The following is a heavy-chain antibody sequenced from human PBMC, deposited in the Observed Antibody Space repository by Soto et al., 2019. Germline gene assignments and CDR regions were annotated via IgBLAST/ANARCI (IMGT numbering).Heavy chain of an antibody. D-gene: IGHD2-2*02. CDR3: ARSYCSTTTCYSYWLDP. CDR1: GYNFNIYG. CDR2: ISGYNGNT. J-gene: IGHJ5*02. Sequence: QIQLVQSGAEVKKPGASVKVSCKASGYNFNIYGINWVRQAPGQGLEWMGWISGYNGNTNYAQKFQGRVTMTTDTSTSTAYMEMRSLRSDDTAMYYCARSYCSTTTCYSYWLDPWGQGNLVTVSS. V-gene: IGHV1-18*04.